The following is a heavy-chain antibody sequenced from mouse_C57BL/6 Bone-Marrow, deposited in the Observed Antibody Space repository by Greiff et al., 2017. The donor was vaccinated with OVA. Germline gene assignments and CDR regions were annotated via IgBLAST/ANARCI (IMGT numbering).Heavy chain of an antibody. CDR1: GYTFTSYG. D-gene: IGHD2-5*01. J-gene: IGHJ3*01. V-gene: IGHV1-81*01. CDR3: ARDSNYLPWFAY. CDR2: IYPRSGNT. Sequence: VQLQQSGAELARPGASVKLSCKASGYTFTSYGISWVKQRTGQGLEWIGEIYPRSGNTYYNEKFKGKATLTADKSSSTAYMELRSLKSEDSAVYFCARDSNYLPWFAYWGQGTLVTVSA.